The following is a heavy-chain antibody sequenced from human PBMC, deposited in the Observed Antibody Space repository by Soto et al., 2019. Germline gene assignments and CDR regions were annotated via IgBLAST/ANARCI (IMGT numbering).Heavy chain of an antibody. CDR3: ARVVPGAEAWFGP. J-gene: IGHJ5*02. Sequence: QVQLVQSGGEVKRPGASVKVSCKTSGYTLSNYGITWVRQAPGQPLEWLGRISLYSDCTNYAQKFQGRVSMTTDTSTTTAYMELRSLRSDDTAGYYCARVVPGAEAWFGPWGQGTLVTVSS. D-gene: IGHD2-2*01. CDR2: ISLYSDCT. V-gene: IGHV1-18*01. CDR1: GYTLSNYG.